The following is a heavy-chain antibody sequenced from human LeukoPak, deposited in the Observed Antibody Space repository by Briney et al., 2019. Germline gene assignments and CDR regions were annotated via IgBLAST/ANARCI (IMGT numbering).Heavy chain of an antibody. V-gene: IGHV4-59*01. J-gene: IGHJ3*02. D-gene: IGHD3-22*01. CDR1: GASICSAY. CDR3: ARRGPYDTSGYAFDI. CDR2: IYSSGIT. Sequence: SETLSLTCTVSGASICSAYWSWIRQPPGKGLEWIGYIYSSGITNYNPSLKSRVTISVDTSQNQFSLKLTSVTAAETAVYYCARRGPYDTSGYAFDIWGPGTVATVSS.